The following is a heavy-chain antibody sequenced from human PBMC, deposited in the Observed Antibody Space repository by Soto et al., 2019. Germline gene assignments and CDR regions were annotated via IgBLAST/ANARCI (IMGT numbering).Heavy chain of an antibody. CDR1: GGTFSSYA. J-gene: IGHJ6*02. CDR2: IIPIFGTA. V-gene: IGHV1-69*13. Sequence: GASVKVSCKASGGTFSSYAISWVRQAPGQGLEWMGGIIPIFGTANYAQKFQGRVTITADESTSTAYMELSSLRSEDTAVYYCASSHGLIFGVVTHYYYYYGMDVWGQGTTVTVSS. CDR3: ASSHGLIFGVVTHYYYYYGMDV. D-gene: IGHD3-3*01.